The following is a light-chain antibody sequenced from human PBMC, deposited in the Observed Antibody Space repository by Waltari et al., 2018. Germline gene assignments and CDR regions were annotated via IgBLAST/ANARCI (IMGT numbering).Light chain of an antibody. V-gene: IGLV3-19*01. CDR2: GKN. J-gene: IGLJ2*01. CDR1: SLRSYY. Sequence: SSELTQDPAVSVALGQTVRITCQGDSLRSYYASWYQQKPGQAPVLVIHGKNNRPSGIPDRFSGSSSGNTASLTITGAQAEDEADYYCNSRDSSGNHPAFGGGTKLTVL. CDR3: NSRDSSGNHPA.